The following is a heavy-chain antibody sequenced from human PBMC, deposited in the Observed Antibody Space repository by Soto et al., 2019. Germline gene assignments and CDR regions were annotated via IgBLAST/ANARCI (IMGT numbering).Heavy chain of an antibody. J-gene: IGHJ4*02. CDR2: IYYSGST. CDR3: ARDKKRSRTFDY. CDR1: FGSISSCGGC. Sequence: PPEPLSITCAVSFGSISSCGGCCSFTSQHPGNGLEWIGYIYYSGSTYYNPSLKSRVTISVDTSKNQFSLKLSSVTAADTAVYYCARDKKRSRTFDYWGQGTLVTVSS. V-gene: IGHV4-31*11.